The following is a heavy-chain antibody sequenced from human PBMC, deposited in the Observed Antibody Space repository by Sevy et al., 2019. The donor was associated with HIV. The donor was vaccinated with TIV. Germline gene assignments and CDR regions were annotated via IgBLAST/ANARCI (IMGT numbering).Heavy chain of an antibody. J-gene: IGHJ3*01. CDR1: GGSISTGGFS. Sequence: SETLSLTCAVSGGSISTGGFSWNWIRQPPGKGLEWIRHIYRTGNTYYNPSLGSRVSISVDRSKNQFSLKLSSVTAADTAVYYCVIGPSYGYVSYGFDVWGQGTMVTVSS. V-gene: IGHV4-30-2*01. D-gene: IGHD3-16*01. CDR3: VIGPSYGYVSYGFDV. CDR2: IYRTGNT.